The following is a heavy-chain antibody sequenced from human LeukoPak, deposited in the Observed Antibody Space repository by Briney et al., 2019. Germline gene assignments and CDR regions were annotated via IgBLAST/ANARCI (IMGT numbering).Heavy chain of an antibody. J-gene: IGHJ3*02. Sequence: ASVKVSCKVSGYTLTELSMHWVRQAPGKGFEWMGRFDAEDGETIYAQKFQGRVTMTEDTSTDTAYMELSSLRSEDTAVYYCATAYPVGSGTYRAFDIWGQGTMVTVSS. D-gene: IGHD6-19*01. CDR2: FDAEDGET. V-gene: IGHV1-24*01. CDR1: GYTLTELS. CDR3: ATAYPVGSGTYRAFDI.